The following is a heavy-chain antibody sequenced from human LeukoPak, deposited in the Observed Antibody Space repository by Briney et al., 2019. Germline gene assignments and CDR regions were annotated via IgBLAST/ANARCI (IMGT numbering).Heavy chain of an antibody. D-gene: IGHD3-22*01. J-gene: IGHJ6*02. CDR2: IYDSGST. CDR1: GGSIRSSYYY. CDR3: ARVTYYYDSSGYYRSYYGMDV. V-gene: IGHV4-39*07. Sequence: PSETLSLTCTVSGGSIRSSYYYWGWIRQPPGKGLEWIGSIYDSGSTYYNPSLKSRVTISVDTSKNQFSLKLSSVTAADTAVYYCARVTYYYDSSGYYRSYYGMDVWGQGTTVTVSS.